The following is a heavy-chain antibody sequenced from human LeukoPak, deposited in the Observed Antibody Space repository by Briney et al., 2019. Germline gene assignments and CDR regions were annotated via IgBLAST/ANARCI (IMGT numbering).Heavy chain of an antibody. Sequence: ASVKVSCKASGYSFTSYYMHWVRQAPGQGLEWMGIINPSGGSTSYAQKFQGRVTMTRDTSTSTAYMELSSLRSEDTAVYYCASTRRGWLQWENWFDPWGQGTLVTVSS. CDR1: GYSFTSYY. CDR2: INPSGGST. D-gene: IGHD5-24*01. CDR3: ASTRRGWLQWENWFDP. J-gene: IGHJ5*02. V-gene: IGHV1-46*01.